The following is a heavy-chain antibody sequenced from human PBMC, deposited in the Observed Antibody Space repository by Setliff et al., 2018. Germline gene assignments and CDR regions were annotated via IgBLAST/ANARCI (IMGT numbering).Heavy chain of an antibody. J-gene: IGHJ5*02. CDR1: GGSISSSY. V-gene: IGHV4-59*01. CDR3: ARAAKYDSSSYYGLWLDP. D-gene: IGHD3-22*01. CDR2: TYSSGST. Sequence: SETLSLTCTVSGGSISSSYWSWIRQPPGKGLEWIGYTYSSGSTNYNPSLKSRVTISVDTSKNQFSLKLSSVTAADTAVYYCARAAKYDSSSYYGLWLDPWGQGTLVTVSS.